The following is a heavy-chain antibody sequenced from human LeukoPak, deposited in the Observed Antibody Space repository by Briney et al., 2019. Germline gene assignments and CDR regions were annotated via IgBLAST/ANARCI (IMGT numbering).Heavy chain of an antibody. Sequence: ASVXXXXXAXGYTFTSYGISWVRQAPGQGLEWMGWISAYNGNTNYAQKLKGRVTMTTDTSTSTAYMELRSLRSDDTAVYYCARDRSAATSFRGMAVVRPFDYWSQGTLVTVSS. CDR2: ISAYNGNT. CDR1: GYTFTSYG. J-gene: IGHJ4*02. V-gene: IGHV1-18*01. CDR3: ARDRSAATSFRGMAVVRPFDY. D-gene: IGHD5-12*01.